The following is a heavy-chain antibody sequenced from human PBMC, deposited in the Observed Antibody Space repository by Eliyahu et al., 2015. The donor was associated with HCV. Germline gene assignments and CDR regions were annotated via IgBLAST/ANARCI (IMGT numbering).Heavy chain of an antibody. D-gene: IGHD3-10*01. Sequence: EVQLVESGGGLVXPGRSLRLSXTASGFTXGDYALXWFRQAPGKGLGWVGFIRSKAYGGTTEYAASVKGRFTISRDDSKSIAYLQMNSLKTEDTAVYYCTRESFRITMVRGVISQPVYWGQGTLVTVSS. CDR2: IRSKAYGGTT. CDR1: GFTXGDYA. J-gene: IGHJ4*02. CDR3: TRESFRITMVRGVISQPVY. V-gene: IGHV3-49*05.